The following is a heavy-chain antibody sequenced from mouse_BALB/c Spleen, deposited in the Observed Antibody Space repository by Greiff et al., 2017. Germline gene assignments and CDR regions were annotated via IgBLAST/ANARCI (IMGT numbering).Heavy chain of an antibody. J-gene: IGHJ1*01. CDR1: GYTFTNYW. CDR2: IYPGGGYT. CDR3: AREGDGYFTFFDV. D-gene: IGHD2-3*01. V-gene: IGHV1-63*02. Sequence: QVQLQQSGAELVRPGTSVKISCKASGYTFTNYWLGWVKQRPGHGLEWIGDIYPGGGYTNYNEKFKGKATLTADTSSSTAYMQLSSLTSEDSAVYFCAREGDGYFTFFDVWGAGTTVTVSS.